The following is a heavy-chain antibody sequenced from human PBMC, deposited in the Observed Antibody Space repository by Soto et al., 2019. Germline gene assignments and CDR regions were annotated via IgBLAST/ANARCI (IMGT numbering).Heavy chain of an antibody. CDR2: IYPGDSDT. V-gene: IGHV5-51*01. CDR1: GYSFSSYW. CDR3: ARHHGSPGSYFGMDV. J-gene: IGHJ6*02. Sequence: PGESLKISCKGSGYSFSSYWINWVRQMPGKGLEWMGIIYPGDSDTRYSPSFQGQVTISADKSISTAYLQWRSLKASDTAMYYCARHHGSPGSYFGMDVWGQGTTVTVS. D-gene: IGHD6-13*01.